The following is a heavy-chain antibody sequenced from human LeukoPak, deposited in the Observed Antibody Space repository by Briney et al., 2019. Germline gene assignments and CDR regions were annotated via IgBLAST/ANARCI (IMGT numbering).Heavy chain of an antibody. V-gene: IGHV3-30*04. Sequence: PGGSPRLSCVASGFSSSDYAMHCVRQAPGKGLEWVAVISADGRDKYYTDSVRGRFTIPRDTSKTTVFLQMNSLEVQDTAVYYCATPLNYKWSSSWYSSHFDYWGQGAVVTVPS. CDR1: GFSSSDYA. CDR2: ISADGRDK. CDR3: ATPLNYKWSSSWYSSHFDY. D-gene: IGHD6-13*01. J-gene: IGHJ4*02.